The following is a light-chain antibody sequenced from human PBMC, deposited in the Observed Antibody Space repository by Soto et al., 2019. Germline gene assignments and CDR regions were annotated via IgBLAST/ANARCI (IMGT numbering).Light chain of an antibody. Sequence: EIVLTQSPATLSLSPGERATLSCRASQSVSSSLVWYQQKPGQAPRLLIYDASNRATGIPARFSGSGSGTDFTLTISSLEPEDLAVYYCQHRSNWPWTFGQGTKVEIK. CDR2: DAS. CDR3: QHRSNWPWT. CDR1: QSVSSS. V-gene: IGKV3-11*01. J-gene: IGKJ1*01.